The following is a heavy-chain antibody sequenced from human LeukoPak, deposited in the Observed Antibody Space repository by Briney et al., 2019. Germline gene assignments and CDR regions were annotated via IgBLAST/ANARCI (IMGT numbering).Heavy chain of an antibody. D-gene: IGHD1-26*01. CDR3: AKSGSYSPDAFDI. J-gene: IGHJ3*02. V-gene: IGHV4-39*01. CDR1: GGSISSSSSY. Sequence: SETLSLTCTVSGGSISSSSSYWGWIRQPPGKGLEWIGSIYYSGSTYYNPSLKSRVTISVDTSKNQFSLKLTSVTAADTAVYYCAKSGSYSPDAFDIWGQGTMVTVSS. CDR2: IYYSGST.